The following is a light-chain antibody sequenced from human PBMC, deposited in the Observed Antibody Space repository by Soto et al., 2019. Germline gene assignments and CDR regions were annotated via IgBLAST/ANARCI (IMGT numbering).Light chain of an antibody. J-gene: IGKJ1*01. V-gene: IGKV3-11*01. Sequence: IVLTQSPGTLSLSPGDEATLSCRASLSVASYLAWYQQKPGQAPRLLIYDASNRAPGVPPRFSGSGSGTDFTLTITSLEPEDFGVYYCQQRSNWPRTFGQGTRWIS. CDR2: DAS. CDR1: LSVASY. CDR3: QQRSNWPRT.